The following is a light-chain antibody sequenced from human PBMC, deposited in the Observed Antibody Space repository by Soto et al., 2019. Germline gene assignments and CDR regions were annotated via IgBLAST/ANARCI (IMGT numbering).Light chain of an antibody. J-gene: IGKJ4*01. CDR1: QNVGNNY. Sequence: EIVLTQSPGTLSLSPGERATLSCRASQNVGNNYLVWYQQKPGQPPRFLMYDVSTRATAIPDRFSGSGSRTVFPLTTSRLDTEDFAVYYCQQYGSSPLTFGGGTKVEI. CDR2: DVS. V-gene: IGKV3-20*01. CDR3: QQYGSSPLT.